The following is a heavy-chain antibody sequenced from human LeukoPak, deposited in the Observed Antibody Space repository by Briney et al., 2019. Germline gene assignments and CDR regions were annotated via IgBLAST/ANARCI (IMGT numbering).Heavy chain of an antibody. V-gene: IGHV1-2*06. J-gene: IGHJ3*01. CDR3: AITIVENAYDV. CDR1: GGTFSSYT. D-gene: IGHD3-22*01. CDR2: INPNTGGT. Sequence: ASVKVSCXASGGTFSSYTISWVRQAPGQGLEWMGRINPNTGGTNYAQKFQGRVTLTRDTSIGTAYMEVNSLRSDDTAVYFCAITIVENAYDVWGQGTMVTVSS.